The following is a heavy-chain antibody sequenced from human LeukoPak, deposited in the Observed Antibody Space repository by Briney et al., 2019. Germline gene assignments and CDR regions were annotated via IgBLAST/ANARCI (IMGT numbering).Heavy chain of an antibody. D-gene: IGHD1-26*01. CDR1: GGSISSYY. V-gene: IGHV4-59*08. Sequence: SETLSLTCTVSGGSISSYYWSWIRQPPGKGLEWIGSIYHSGSTYYNPSLKSRVTISVDTSKNQFSLKLSSVTAADTAVYYCASGIVGATTFYWGQGTLVTVSS. J-gene: IGHJ4*02. CDR2: IYHSGST. CDR3: ASGIVGATTFY.